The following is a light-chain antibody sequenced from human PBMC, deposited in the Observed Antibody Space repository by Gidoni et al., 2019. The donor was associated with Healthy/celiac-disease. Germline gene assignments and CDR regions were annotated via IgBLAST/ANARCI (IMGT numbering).Light chain of an antibody. CDR2: DAS. V-gene: IGKV3-11*01. CDR3: QQRSNWPLT. CDR1: KSVCSY. J-gene: IGKJ4*01. Sequence: VFTQPLATLSLSPGDRTTIPCRASKSVCSYLDWYLQKPGQAPRLLIYDASNRATGIPARFSGSGSGTDFTLTISSLEPEDFAVYYCQQRSNWPLTFGGGTKVEIK.